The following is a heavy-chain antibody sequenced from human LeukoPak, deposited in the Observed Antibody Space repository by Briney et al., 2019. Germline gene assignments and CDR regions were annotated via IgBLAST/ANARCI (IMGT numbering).Heavy chain of an antibody. CDR1: GFTFSSYA. V-gene: IGHV3-23*01. CDR3: AKGNPPVVPAAVYYFDY. D-gene: IGHD2-2*01. CDR2: ISGSGGST. Sequence: GGSLRLSCAASGFTFSSYAMSWVRQAPGKGLEWVSAISGSGGSTYYADSVKGRFTISRDNSKNTLYLQTNSLRAEDTAVYYCAKGNPPVVPAAVYYFDYWGQGTLVTVSS. J-gene: IGHJ4*02.